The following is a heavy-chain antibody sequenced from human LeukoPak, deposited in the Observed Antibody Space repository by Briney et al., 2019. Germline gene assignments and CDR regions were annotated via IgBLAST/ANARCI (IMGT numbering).Heavy chain of an antibody. CDR1: GFTFSSYA. CDR2: ISGSGGST. CDR3: AKRYYYDSSGYYTRGGFDY. V-gene: IGHV3-23*01. Sequence: GGSLRLSCAASGFTFSSYAMSWVRQAPGKGLEWVSAISGSGGSTYYADSVKGRFTISRDNSKNTLYLQMNSLRAEDTAVYYCAKRYYYDSSGYYTRGGFDYWGQGTLVTVSS. D-gene: IGHD3-22*01. J-gene: IGHJ4*02.